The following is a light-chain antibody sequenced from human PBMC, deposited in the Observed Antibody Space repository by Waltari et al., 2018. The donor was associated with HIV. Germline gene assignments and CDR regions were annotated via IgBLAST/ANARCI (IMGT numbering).Light chain of an antibody. Sequence: DIVMTQSPLPLPVTPGDPASISCRSSQSLLHSNGYNYLDWYLQKPGQSPQLLIYLGSNRASGVPDRFSGSGSGTDFTLKISRVEAEDVGIYYCMQALQTRLTFGGGTKVEIK. CDR1: QSLLHSNGYNY. CDR3: MQALQTRLT. J-gene: IGKJ4*01. V-gene: IGKV2-28*01. CDR2: LGS.